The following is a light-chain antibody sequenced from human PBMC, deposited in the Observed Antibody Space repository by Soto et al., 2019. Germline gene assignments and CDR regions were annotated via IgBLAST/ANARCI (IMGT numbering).Light chain of an antibody. J-gene: IGKJ5*01. V-gene: IGKV1-39*01. CDR1: QSISAY. CDR2: AAT. CDR3: QRSYRSIS. Sequence: DIQMTQSPSSLFASVGDRVTITCRASQSISAYLNWYQQRPGNAPSLLIYAATRLHSGVPSRFSGSGSGTDFTLTISSLQPEDFATYYCQRSYRSISFGQGTRLEMK.